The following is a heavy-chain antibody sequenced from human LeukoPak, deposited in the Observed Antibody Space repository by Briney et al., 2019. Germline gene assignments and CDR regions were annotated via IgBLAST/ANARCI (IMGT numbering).Heavy chain of an antibody. CDR2: IYNSGST. D-gene: IGHD2-21*02. V-gene: IGHV4-59*01. Sequence: PSETLSLTCTVSDGSISIYYWSWIRQPPGKGLEWIGYIYNSGSTIYNPSLKSRVTISADTSKNQFSLKLSSVTAADTAVYYCAKSPYCGGDCVWYFDLWGRGTLVTVSS. CDR3: AKSPYCGGDCVWYFDL. J-gene: IGHJ2*01. CDR1: DGSISIYY.